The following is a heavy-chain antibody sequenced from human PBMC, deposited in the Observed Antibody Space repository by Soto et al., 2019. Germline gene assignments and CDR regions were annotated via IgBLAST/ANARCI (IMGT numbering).Heavy chain of an antibody. CDR2: ISAYNGNT. CDR3: ARRNHCDFWRGYYTFDY. Sequence: GASVKVSCKASGYTFTSYGISWVRQAPGQGLEWMGWISAYNGNTNYAQKLRGRVTMTTDTSTSTAYMELRSLRPDDTAVYYCARRNHCDFWRGYYTFDYWGQGTLVTSPQ. D-gene: IGHD3-3*01. CDR1: GYTFTSYG. J-gene: IGHJ4*02. V-gene: IGHV1-18*01.